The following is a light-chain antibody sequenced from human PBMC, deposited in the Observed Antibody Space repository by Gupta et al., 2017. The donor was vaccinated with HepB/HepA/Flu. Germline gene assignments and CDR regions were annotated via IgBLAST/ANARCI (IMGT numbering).Light chain of an antibody. CDR2: VISDGSD. Sequence: QLLLTLSPSASASLGASVQLTCTLSRAHSTHSIAWHQQEPEKGPRYLMRVISDGSDTKGDGIPDRFSGSSSGAERYTTTTSVQPEEEADYYCQKWVSGIGYVFGTGTKLTVL. CDR3: QKWVSGIGYV. V-gene: IGLV4-69*01. J-gene: IGLJ1*01. CDR1: RAHSTHS.